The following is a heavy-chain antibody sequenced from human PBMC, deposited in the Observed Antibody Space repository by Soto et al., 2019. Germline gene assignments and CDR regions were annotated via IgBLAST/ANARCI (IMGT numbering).Heavy chain of an antibody. Sequence: PSESLSLASTLSWRAILSYYWSWIRQPPGKGLEWIGYIYYSGNTHYNPSLRSQVSMSVDTSKNHFSLRLTYPTAADTAVYFCARDTNSLDLWGQGILVTVSS. CDR3: ARDTNSLDL. D-gene: IGHD2-8*01. V-gene: IGHV4-59*12. CDR2: IYYSGNT. J-gene: IGHJ5*02. CDR1: WRAILSYY.